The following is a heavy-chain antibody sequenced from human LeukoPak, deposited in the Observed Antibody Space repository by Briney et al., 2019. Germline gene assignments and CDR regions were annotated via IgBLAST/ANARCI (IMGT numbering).Heavy chain of an antibody. J-gene: IGHJ4*02. CDR3: TTDLGTYYHGSQRLIPIDY. Sequence: GGSLRLSCVDSGFTFTNAWMSWVRQAPGKGLEWIGRIKSKTDGETTNYAEPVRGRFTISRDDFKSAVYLQMNSLKIEDTAVYYCTTDLGTYYHGSQRLIPIDYWGQGTLVTVSS. V-gene: IGHV3-15*01. D-gene: IGHD3-10*01. CDR2: IKSKTDGETT. CDR1: GFTFTNAW.